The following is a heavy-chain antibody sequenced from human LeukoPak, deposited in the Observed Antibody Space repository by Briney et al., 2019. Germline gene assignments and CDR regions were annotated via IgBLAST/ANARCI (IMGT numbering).Heavy chain of an antibody. J-gene: IGHJ4*02. CDR3: TTDLGTYYHGSQRLIPIDY. Sequence: GGSLRLSCVDSGFTFTNAWMSWVRQAPGKGLEWIGRIKSKTDGETTNYAEPVRGRFTISRDDFKSAVYLQMNSLKIEDTAVYYCTTDLGTYYHGSQRLIPIDYWGQGTLVTVSS. V-gene: IGHV3-15*01. D-gene: IGHD3-10*01. CDR2: IKSKTDGETT. CDR1: GFTFTNAW.